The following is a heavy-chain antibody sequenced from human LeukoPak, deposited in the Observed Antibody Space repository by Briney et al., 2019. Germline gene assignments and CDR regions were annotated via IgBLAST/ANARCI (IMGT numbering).Heavy chain of an antibody. D-gene: IGHD4-17*01. Sequence: GGSLRLSCAASGFTFSSYSMNWVRQAPGKGLQWVSYITSSSSTIYYADSVKGRFTISRDNAKNSLYLQMNSLRAEDTAVYYCAKLTRVTTGAYYFDYWGQGTLVTVSS. CDR3: AKLTRVTTGAYYFDY. J-gene: IGHJ4*02. CDR1: GFTFSSYS. CDR2: ITSSSSTI. V-gene: IGHV3-48*01.